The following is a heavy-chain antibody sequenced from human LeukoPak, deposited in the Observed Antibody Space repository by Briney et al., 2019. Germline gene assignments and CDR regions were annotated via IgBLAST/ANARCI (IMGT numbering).Heavy chain of an antibody. CDR1: VGSISSGGYY. J-gene: IGHJ6*03. Sequence: SETLSLTCTVSVGSISSGGYYWSWIRQHPGKGLEWLGYIYYSGSTYYNPSLKSRVTISVDTSKNQFSLKLSSVTAADTAVYYCARSYCSSTSCSPYYYYYMDVWGKGTTVTVSS. V-gene: IGHV4-31*03. CDR2: IYYSGST. D-gene: IGHD2-2*01. CDR3: ARSYCSSTSCSPYYYYYMDV.